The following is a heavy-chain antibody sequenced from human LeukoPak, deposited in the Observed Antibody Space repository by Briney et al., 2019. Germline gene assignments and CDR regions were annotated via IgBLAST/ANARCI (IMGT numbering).Heavy chain of an antibody. D-gene: IGHD3-22*01. CDR2: IYHSGST. V-gene: IGHV4-38-2*02. CDR1: GYSISSGYY. J-gene: IGHJ4*02. CDR3: ARDSLRYYDSSGYSS. Sequence: SETLSLTCTVSGYSISSGYYWGWIRQPPGKGLEWIGSIYHSGSTYYNPSLKSRVTISVDTSKNQLSLKLSSVTAADTAVYYCARDSLRYYDSSGYSSWGQGTLVTVSS.